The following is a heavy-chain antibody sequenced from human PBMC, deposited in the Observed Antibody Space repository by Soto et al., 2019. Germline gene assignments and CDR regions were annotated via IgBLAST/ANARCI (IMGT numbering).Heavy chain of an antibody. CDR2: FNPNSGDT. CDR1: GYPFTAYS. D-gene: IGHD6-19*01. V-gene: IGHV1-2*02. Sequence: ASVKVSCKASGYPFTAYSMHWVRQAPGQGLAGIGWFNPNSGDTAYAEKFQGRGPSTRDTSISTAYMELSSLRYDDTALYYCGRDASAVRALDYWGQGTLVTVSS. CDR3: GRDASAVRALDY. J-gene: IGHJ4*02.